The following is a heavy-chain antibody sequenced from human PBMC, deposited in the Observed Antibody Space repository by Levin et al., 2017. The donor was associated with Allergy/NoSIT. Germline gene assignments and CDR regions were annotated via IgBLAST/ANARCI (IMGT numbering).Heavy chain of an antibody. D-gene: IGHD3-22*01. Sequence: GGSLRLSCAASGFTFSSYGMHWVRQAPGKGLEWVAVISYDGSNKYYADSVKGRFTISRDNSKNTLYLQMNSLRAEDTAVYYCATPGLYDSSGYYRDYWGQGTLVTVSS. V-gene: IGHV3-30*03. CDR1: GFTFSSYG. J-gene: IGHJ4*02. CDR3: ATPGLYDSSGYYRDY. CDR2: ISYDGSNK.